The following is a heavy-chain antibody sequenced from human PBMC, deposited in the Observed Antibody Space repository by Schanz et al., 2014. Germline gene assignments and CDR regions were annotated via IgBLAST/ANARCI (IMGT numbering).Heavy chain of an antibody. J-gene: IGHJ3*01. CDR1: GFIFSAYT. Sequence: AQLVESGGGVVQPGESLRLSCAASGFIFSAYTMNWVRQAPGKGLEWVSTISGSGGDTYPADSVKGRFAISRDNAKNSLYLQMNSLRAEDTGVYYCARGREVVAKIFDVWGQGTMVTVSS. CDR2: ISGSGGDT. V-gene: IGHV3-21*01. D-gene: IGHD3-22*01. CDR3: ARGREVVAKIFDV.